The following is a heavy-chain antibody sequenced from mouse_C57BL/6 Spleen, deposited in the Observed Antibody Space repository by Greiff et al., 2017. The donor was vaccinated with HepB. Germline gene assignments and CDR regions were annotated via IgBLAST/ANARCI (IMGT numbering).Heavy chain of an antibody. CDR2: IWSGGST. V-gene: IGHV2-2*01. Sequence: VQLQESGPGLVQPSQSLSITCTVSGFSLTSYGVHWVRQSPGKGLEWLGVIWSGGSTDYNAAFIYRLSISKDNSKSQVFFKMNSLQADDTAIYYCARKGDAAMDYWGQVTSVTVSS. CDR3: ARKGDAAMDY. CDR1: GFSLTSYG. J-gene: IGHJ4*01.